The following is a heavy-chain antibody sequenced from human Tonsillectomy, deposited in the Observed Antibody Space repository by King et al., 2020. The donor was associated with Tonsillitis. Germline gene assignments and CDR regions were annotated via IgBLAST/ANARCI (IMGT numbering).Heavy chain of an antibody. CDR2: INHSGST. J-gene: IGHJ6*02. CDR1: GGSFSGYY. D-gene: IGHD2-2*01. V-gene: IGHV4-34*01. Sequence: VQLQQWGAGLLKPSETLSLTGAVYGGSFSGYYWSWIRQPPGKGLEWIGEINHSGSTNYNPSLKSRVTISVDTSKNQFSLKLSSVTAADTAVYYCARVCSSTSCPYYYGMDVWGQGTTVTVSS. CDR3: ARVCSSTSCPYYYGMDV.